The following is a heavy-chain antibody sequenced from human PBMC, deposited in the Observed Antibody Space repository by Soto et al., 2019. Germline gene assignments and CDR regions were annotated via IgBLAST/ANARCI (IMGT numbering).Heavy chain of an antibody. V-gene: IGHV4-4*02. D-gene: IGHD2-2*01. CDR1: GGSISSSNW. CDR3: ARVVGGYYYGMDV. J-gene: IGHJ6*02. CDR2: IYHSGST. Sequence: QVQLQESGAGLVKHSGTLSLTCAVSGGSISSSNWWSWVRQPPGKGLEWIGEIYHSGSTNYNPSLKCRVTISVDKSKNQFSLKLSSVTAADTAVYYCARVVGGYYYGMDVWGQGTTVTVSS.